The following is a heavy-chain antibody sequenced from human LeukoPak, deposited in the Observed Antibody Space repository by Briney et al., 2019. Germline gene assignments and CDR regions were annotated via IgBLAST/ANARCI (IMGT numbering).Heavy chain of an antibody. J-gene: IGHJ4*02. CDR2: MNPNSGNT. D-gene: IGHD6-19*01. CDR1: GYTFTSYD. Sequence: ASVKVSCKASGYTFTSYDINWVRQATGQGLEWMGWMNPNSGNTGYAQKFQGRVTMTRNTSISTAYMELSSLRSEDTAAYYCARGYKPGYSRGWSIFDFWGQGALVTVSS. V-gene: IGHV1-8*01. CDR3: ARGYKPGYSRGWSIFDF.